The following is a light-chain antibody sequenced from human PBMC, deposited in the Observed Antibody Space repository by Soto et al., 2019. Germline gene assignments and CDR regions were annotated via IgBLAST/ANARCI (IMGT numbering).Light chain of an antibody. J-gene: IGKJ2*01. CDR2: GAS. CDR3: QHYNNWPPYT. CDR1: QSVSSN. V-gene: IGKV3-15*01. Sequence: EIVMTQSPATLSVSPGERATLSCRASQSVSSNLAWYQQKPGQAPRLLIYGASTRATGIPARFSGSGSGTEFTLTISSLQSEDFAVYYCQHYNNWPPYTFGQGTKLESK.